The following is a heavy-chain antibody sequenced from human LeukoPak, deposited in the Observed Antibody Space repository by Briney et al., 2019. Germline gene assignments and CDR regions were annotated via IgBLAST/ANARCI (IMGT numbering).Heavy chain of an antibody. V-gene: IGHV4-39*07. CDR2: INHSGST. J-gene: IGHJ4*02. Sequence: SETLSLTCTVSGGSISSSSYYWGWIRQPPGKGLEWIGEINHSGSTNYNPSLKSRVTISVDTSKNQFSLKLSSVTAADTAVYYCARNPFDGDLPKVFDYWGQGTLVTVSS. CDR1: GGSISSSSYY. CDR3: ARNPFDGDLPKVFDY. D-gene: IGHD4-17*01.